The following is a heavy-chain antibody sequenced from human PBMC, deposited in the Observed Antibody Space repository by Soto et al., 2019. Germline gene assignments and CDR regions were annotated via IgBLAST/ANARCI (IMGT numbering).Heavy chain of an antibody. CDR1: GGSISSYY. Sequence: AETLSLTCTVSGGSISSYYMSWIRQPAGKGLEWIGRIYTSGSTNYNPSLKSRVTMSVDTSKNQFSLKLSSVTAADTAVYYCAREGAPVYYGMDVWGQGTTVTVSS. CDR2: IYTSGST. CDR3: AREGAPVYYGMDV. V-gene: IGHV4-4*07. J-gene: IGHJ6*02.